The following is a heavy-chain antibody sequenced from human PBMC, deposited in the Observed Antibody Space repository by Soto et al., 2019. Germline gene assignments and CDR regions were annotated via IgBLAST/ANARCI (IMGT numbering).Heavy chain of an antibody. Sequence: GGSLRLSCAASGFTFSSYGMHWVRQAPGKGLEWVAVIWYDGSNKYYADSVKGRFTISRDNSKNTLYLQMNSLRAEDTAVYYCARDPEYSSSSGYFQHWGQGTLVTVSS. CDR1: GFTFSSYG. D-gene: IGHD6-6*01. CDR3: ARDPEYSSSSGYFQH. J-gene: IGHJ1*01. V-gene: IGHV3-33*01. CDR2: IWYDGSNK.